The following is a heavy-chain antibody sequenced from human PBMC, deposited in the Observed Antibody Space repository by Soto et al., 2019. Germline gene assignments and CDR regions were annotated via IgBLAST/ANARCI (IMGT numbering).Heavy chain of an antibody. CDR2: IYYSGST. CDR1: GGSISSSSYY. Sequence: SETLSLTCTVSGGSISSSSYYWGWIRQPPGKGLEWIGSIYYSGSTYYNPSLKSRVTISVDTSKNQFSLKLSSVTAADTAVYYCARHIDAVVQQHFDYWGQGTLVTVSS. CDR3: ARHIDAVVQQHFDY. J-gene: IGHJ4*02. D-gene: IGHD6-19*01. V-gene: IGHV4-39*01.